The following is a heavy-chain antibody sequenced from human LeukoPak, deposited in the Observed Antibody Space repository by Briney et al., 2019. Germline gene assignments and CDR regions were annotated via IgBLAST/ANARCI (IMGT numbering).Heavy chain of an antibody. V-gene: IGHV3-33*01. Sequence: GGSLRLSCAASGFTFSNYAMHWVRQAPGKGLEWVAIIWYDGSNKDYADSVKGRFTISRDNSKNTLYLHMNSLRAEDTAVYFCARGAGGDYYFYIDVWGKGTTVTVSS. CDR2: IWYDGSNK. CDR1: GFTFSNYA. D-gene: IGHD1-14*01. CDR3: ARGAGGDYYFYIDV. J-gene: IGHJ6*03.